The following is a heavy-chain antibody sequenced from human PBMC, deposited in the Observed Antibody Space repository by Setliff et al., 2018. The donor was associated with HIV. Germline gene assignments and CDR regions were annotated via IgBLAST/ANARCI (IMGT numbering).Heavy chain of an antibody. CDR1: GDSISRNNY. CDR2: IYHSGST. J-gene: IGHJ6*02. Sequence: SETLSLTCSVSGDSISRNNYHWGWIRQAPGKGLEWIGEIYHSGSTNYNPSLKSRVTISVDKSKNQFSLKLSSVTAADTAVYYCARDLRGYSGYDFQSYYYYGMDVWGQGTTVTVSS. D-gene: IGHD5-12*01. CDR3: ARDLRGYSGYDFQSYYYYGMDV. V-gene: IGHV4-39*07.